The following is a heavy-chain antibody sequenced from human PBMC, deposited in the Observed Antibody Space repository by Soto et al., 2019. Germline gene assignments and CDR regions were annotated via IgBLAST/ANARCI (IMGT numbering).Heavy chain of an antibody. J-gene: IGHJ5*02. CDR3: ATANWSHHYFDP. Sequence: SETLSLTCAVYGGSFSGYYWSWLRQPPGKGLEWIGEINHSGSTNYNPSLKSRVTISVDTSRNQFSLKVTSVTAADTAVYYCATANWSHHYFDPWGQGTLVTVSS. D-gene: IGHD1-1*01. CDR1: GGSFSGYY. V-gene: IGHV4-34*01. CDR2: INHSGST.